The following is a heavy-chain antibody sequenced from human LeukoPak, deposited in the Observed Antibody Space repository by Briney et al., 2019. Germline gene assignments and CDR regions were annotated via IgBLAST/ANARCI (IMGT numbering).Heavy chain of an antibody. Sequence: GGSLRLSCAASGFTFSSYSMNWVRQAPGKGLEWVSSISSSSSYIYYADSVKGRFTISRDNAKNSLYLQMNSLRAEDTAVYYCARDGPAPLYYYDSSAFDYWGQGTLVTVSS. CDR2: ISSSSSYI. V-gene: IGHV3-21*01. CDR3: ARDGPAPLYYYDSSAFDY. J-gene: IGHJ4*02. CDR1: GFTFSSYS. D-gene: IGHD3-22*01.